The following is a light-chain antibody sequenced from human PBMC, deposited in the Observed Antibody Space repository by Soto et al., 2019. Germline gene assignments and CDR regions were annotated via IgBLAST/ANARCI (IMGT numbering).Light chain of an antibody. V-gene: IGLV2-14*01. CDR2: DVS. CDR1: SSDVGGYNY. CDR3: RSYTGSSTYVV. Sequence: QSALTQPASVSGSPGQSITISCTGTSSDVGGYNYVSWYQQHPGKAPKLMIYDVSNRPSGVSKRFSGSKSANTASLTISGLQAEDEADYYCRSYTGSSTYVVFGGGTKLTVL. J-gene: IGLJ2*01.